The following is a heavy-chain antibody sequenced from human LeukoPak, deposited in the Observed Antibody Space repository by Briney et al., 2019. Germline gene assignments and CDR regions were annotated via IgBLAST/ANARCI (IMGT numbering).Heavy chain of an antibody. CDR3: ARADWDTAMIDY. CDR1: GFTFSSYS. Sequence: GGSLRLSCAASGFTFSSYSMNWVRQAPGKGLEWVSSISSSSSYIYYADSVKGRFTISRDNAKNSLYLQMDSLRAEDTAVYYCARADWDTAMIDYWGQGTLVTVSS. CDR2: ISSSSSYI. J-gene: IGHJ4*02. D-gene: IGHD5-18*01. V-gene: IGHV3-21*01.